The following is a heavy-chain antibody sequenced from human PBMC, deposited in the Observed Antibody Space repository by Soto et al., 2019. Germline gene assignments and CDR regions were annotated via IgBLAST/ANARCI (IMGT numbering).Heavy chain of an antibody. V-gene: IGHV3-33*01. J-gene: IGHJ4*02. CDR3: ARDAVPAAIQYYFDY. Sequence: QVQLVESGGGVVQPGRSLRLSCAASGFTFSSYGMHWVRQAPGKGLEWVAVIWYDGSNKYYADSVKGRFTISRDNSKNTLYLQMNSLRAEDTAVYYCARDAVPAAIQYYFDYWGQGPLVTVSS. CDR1: GFTFSSYG. CDR2: IWYDGSNK. D-gene: IGHD2-2*01.